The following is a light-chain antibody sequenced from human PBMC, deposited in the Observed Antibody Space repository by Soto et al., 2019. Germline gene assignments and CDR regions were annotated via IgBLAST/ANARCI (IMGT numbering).Light chain of an antibody. CDR3: QKYNSAPWT. J-gene: IGKJ1*01. V-gene: IGKV1-27*01. CDR2: AAS. CDR1: QGVNNY. Sequence: DIQMTQSPSSLSASVGDRVTITCRESQGVNNYLAWYQQKPGKVPKLLIYAASTLQSGVPSRFSGSVSGTDFTLTISILQPEDVATYYCQKYNSAPWTFGLGTKVDIK.